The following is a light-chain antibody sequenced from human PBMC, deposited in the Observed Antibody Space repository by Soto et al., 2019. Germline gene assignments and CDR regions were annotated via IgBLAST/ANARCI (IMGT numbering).Light chain of an antibody. V-gene: IGLV3-25*03. CDR1: ALPKQY. J-gene: IGLJ3*02. CDR3: QAADSSGTGV. CDR2: KDS. Sequence: SYELTQPPAVSVSPGQTARITCSGDALPKQYAYWYQQKPGQAPVLGIYKDSERHSGIPERFSGSSSGTTVTLTISGVQAADEADYYCQAADSSGTGVFGGGTKLTVL.